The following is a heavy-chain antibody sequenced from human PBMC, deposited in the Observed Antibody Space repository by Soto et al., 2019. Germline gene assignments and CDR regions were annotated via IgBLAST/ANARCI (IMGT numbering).Heavy chain of an antibody. CDR3: ARDSDRGGAATGVDY. V-gene: IGHV1-46*01. Sequence: ASVKVSCNASGYTFTSYYMHWVRQAPGQGLEWMGIINPSGGSTSYAQKFQGRVTMTRDTSTSTVYMELSSLRSEDTAVYYCARDSDRGGAATGVDYWGQGTLVTVSS. CDR1: GYTFTSYY. J-gene: IGHJ4*02. D-gene: IGHD2-21*01. CDR2: INPSGGST.